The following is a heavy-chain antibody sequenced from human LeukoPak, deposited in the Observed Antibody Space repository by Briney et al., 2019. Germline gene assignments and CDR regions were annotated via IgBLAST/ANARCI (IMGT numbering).Heavy chain of an antibody. CDR1: GFTFDDYA. J-gene: IGHJ1*01. D-gene: IGHD2-15*01. CDR3: AKDHGVVVVAAEGLYFQH. Sequence: GGSLRLSCAASGFTFDDYAMHWVRQAPGKGLEWVSGISWNSGSIGYADSVKGRFTISRDNSKNTLYLQMNSLRAEDTAVYYCAKDHGVVVVAAEGLYFQHWGQGTLVTVSS. V-gene: IGHV3-9*01. CDR2: ISWNSGSI.